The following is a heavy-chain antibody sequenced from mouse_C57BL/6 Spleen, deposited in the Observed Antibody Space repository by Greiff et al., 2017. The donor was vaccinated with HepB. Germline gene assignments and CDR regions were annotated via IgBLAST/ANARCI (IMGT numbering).Heavy chain of an antibody. CDR1: GFTFSSYG. J-gene: IGHJ2*01. CDR3: ARQGSTVVATDYFDY. V-gene: IGHV5-6*01. CDR2: ISSGGSYT. Sequence: DVHLVESGGDLVKPGGSLKLSCAASGFTFSSYGMSWVRQTPDKRLEWVATISSGGSYTYYPDSVKGRFTISRDNAKNTLYLQMSSLKSEDTAMYYCARQGSTVVATDYFDYWGQGTTLTVSS. D-gene: IGHD1-1*01.